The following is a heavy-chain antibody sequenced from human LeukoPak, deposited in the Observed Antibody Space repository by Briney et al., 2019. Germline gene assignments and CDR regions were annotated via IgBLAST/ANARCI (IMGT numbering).Heavy chain of an antibody. D-gene: IGHD3-22*01. CDR1: GHSFNDYA. CDR3: ARASRYYDSSGYYFGY. CDR2: ISAGSGKT. J-gene: IGHJ4*02. V-gene: IGHV1-3*01. Sequence: AASVKVSCKASGHSFNDYAVQWVRQAPGQGLEWMGWISAGSGKTKYSHKFRGRITITMDTFATTAYMALSSLRSSDTAVYYCARASRYYDSSGYYFGYWGQGTLVTVSS.